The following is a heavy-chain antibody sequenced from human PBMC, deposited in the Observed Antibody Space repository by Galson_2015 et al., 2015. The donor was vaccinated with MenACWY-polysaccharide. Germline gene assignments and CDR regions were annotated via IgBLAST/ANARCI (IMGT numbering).Heavy chain of an antibody. V-gene: IGHV3-74*01. CDR3: ARGYSAYD. CDR2: IKSDGSST. J-gene: IGHJ4*02. D-gene: IGHD5-12*01. CDR1: GFTFSTYW. Sequence: SLRLSCAASGFTFSTYWMRWVRQAPGKGLVWVSRIKSDGSSTNYPDSVKGRFTISRDNAKNTLYLQMNSLRAEDTALYYCARGYSAYDWGQGTLVTVSS.